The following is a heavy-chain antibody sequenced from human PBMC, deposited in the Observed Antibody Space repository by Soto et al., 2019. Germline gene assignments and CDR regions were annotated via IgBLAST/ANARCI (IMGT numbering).Heavy chain of an antibody. CDR2: IDSGSSYR. D-gene: IGHD3-22*01. Sequence: EVQLVESGGGLVEPGESLRLPCAASGFNFRAFSMNWVRQAPGKGLEWVSSIDSGSSYRFYADSVQGRFTVSRDNAKGSLYLHLTSLRAEDTAVYYGARLKQVYDGIARIYGYYSMDVWGQGTTVTVSS. CDR1: GFNFRAFS. CDR3: ARLKQVYDGIARIYGYYSMDV. J-gene: IGHJ6*02. V-gene: IGHV3-21*01.